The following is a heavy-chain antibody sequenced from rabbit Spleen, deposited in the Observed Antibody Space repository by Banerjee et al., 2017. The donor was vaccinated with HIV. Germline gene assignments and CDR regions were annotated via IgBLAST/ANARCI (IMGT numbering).Heavy chain of an antibody. CDR3: VRGYDDYGDYTWLDL. CDR1: GIDFSSYA. Sequence: QEQLKESGGGLVQPGESLKLSCKASGIDFSSYAMIWVRQAPGKGLEWIAYIYPSFGVTNYANSVKGRFTISSDSAQNTVFLQMTSLTASDMATYFCVRGYDDYGDYTWLDLWGPGTLVTVS. CDR2: IYPSFGVT. J-gene: IGHJ3*01. V-gene: IGHV1S47*01. D-gene: IGHD2-1*01.